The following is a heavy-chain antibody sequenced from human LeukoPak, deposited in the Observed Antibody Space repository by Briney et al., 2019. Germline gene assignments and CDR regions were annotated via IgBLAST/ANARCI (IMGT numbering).Heavy chain of an antibody. CDR3: ARVPGRVVGVVISPFDY. V-gene: IGHV4-38-2*01. CDR1: GYSMASGYY. CDR2: IYYSGST. Sequence: PSETLSLTCAVSGYSMASGYYWGWSRQPPGKGLEWIGSIYYSGSTYYNPSLKSRVTISVDTSKNQFSLKLSSVTAADTAVYYCARVPGRVVGVVISPFDYWGQGTLVTVSS. D-gene: IGHD3-3*01. J-gene: IGHJ4*02.